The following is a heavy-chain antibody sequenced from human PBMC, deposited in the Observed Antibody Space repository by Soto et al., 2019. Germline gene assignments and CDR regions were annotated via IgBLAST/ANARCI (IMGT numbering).Heavy chain of an antibody. Sequence: SETLSLTCTVSGGSISSGDYYWSWIRQPPGKGLEWIGYIYYSGSTYYNPSLKSRVTISVDTSKNQFSLKLSSVTAADTAVYYCARGGNSMAAGLYGMDVGGKGTTATVSS. V-gene: IGHV4-30-4*01. D-gene: IGHD6-25*01. CDR1: GGSISSGDYY. J-gene: IGHJ6*04. CDR3: ARGGNSMAAGLYGMDV. CDR2: IYYSGST.